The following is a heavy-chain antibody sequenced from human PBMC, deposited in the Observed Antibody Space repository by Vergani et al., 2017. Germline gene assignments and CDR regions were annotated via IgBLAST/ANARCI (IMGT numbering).Heavy chain of an antibody. CDR2: ISGSGGST. CDR1: GFTFSSYA. J-gene: IGHJ6*02. D-gene: IGHD2-15*01. V-gene: IGHV3-23*01. CDR3: AKGLGYCSGGSCYFVVGYDYYGMDV. Sequence: EVQLLESGGGLVQPGGSLRLSCAASGFTFSSYAMSWVRQAPGKGLEWVSAISGSGGSTYYADSVKGRFTISRDNSKNTLYLQMNSLRAEDTAVYYCAKGLGYCSGGSCYFVVGYDYYGMDVWGQGTTVTVSS.